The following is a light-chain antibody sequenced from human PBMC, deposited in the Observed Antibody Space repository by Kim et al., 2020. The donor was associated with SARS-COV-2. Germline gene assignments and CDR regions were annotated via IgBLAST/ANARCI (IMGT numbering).Light chain of an antibody. CDR1: QGISNY. CDR2: AAS. Sequence: DIQMTQSPSSLSASVGDRVTITCRASQGISNYLAWYQQKPGKVPKLLIYAASALRSGVPSRFSGSGSETDFTLTITSLQPEDVAVYYCQQCKGAPWTFGHGTKVDIK. J-gene: IGKJ1*01. CDR3: QQCKGAPWT. V-gene: IGKV1-27*01.